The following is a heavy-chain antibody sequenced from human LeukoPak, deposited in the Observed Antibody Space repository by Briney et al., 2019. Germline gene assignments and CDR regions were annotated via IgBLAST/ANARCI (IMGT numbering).Heavy chain of an antibody. CDR1: GGSISSGGYY. Sequence: PSQTLSLTCTVSGGSISSGGYYWSWIRQHPGKGLEWIGYIYYSGSTYYNPSLKSRVTISVDTSKNQFSLKLSSVTAADTAVYYCARVKSRPGIAVAGTHVFDYWGQGTLVTVSS. V-gene: IGHV4-31*03. CDR3: ARVKSRPGIAVAGTHVFDY. D-gene: IGHD6-19*01. CDR2: IYYSGST. J-gene: IGHJ4*02.